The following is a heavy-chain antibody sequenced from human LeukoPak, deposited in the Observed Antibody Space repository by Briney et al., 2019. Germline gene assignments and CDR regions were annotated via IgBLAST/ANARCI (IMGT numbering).Heavy chain of an antibody. V-gene: IGHV4-39*01. Sequence: SETLSLTCSVSGVSISSSNSYWGWIRQPPGTGLEWIGSIYYTGNTYYNASLKSQVSISIDMSKNQFSLKITSVTAADTGVYYCARQTGSGLFILPGGQGTLVTVSS. CDR3: ARQTGSGLFILP. CDR2: IYYTGNT. D-gene: IGHD3/OR15-3a*01. CDR1: GVSISSSNSY. J-gene: IGHJ4*02.